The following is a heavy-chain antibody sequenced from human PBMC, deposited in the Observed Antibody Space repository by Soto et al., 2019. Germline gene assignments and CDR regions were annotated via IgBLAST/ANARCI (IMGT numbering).Heavy chain of an antibody. J-gene: IGHJ4*02. CDR3: AKDLRRWLQLYYFDY. D-gene: IGHD5-12*01. Sequence: QVQLVESGGGVVQPGRSLRLSCAASGFTFSSYGMHWVRQAPGKGLEWVAVISYDGSNKYYADSVKGRFTISRDNSKNTLYLQMNSLRAEDTAVYYCAKDLRRWLQLYYFDYWGQGTLVTVSS. CDR1: GFTFSSYG. CDR2: ISYDGSNK. V-gene: IGHV3-30*18.